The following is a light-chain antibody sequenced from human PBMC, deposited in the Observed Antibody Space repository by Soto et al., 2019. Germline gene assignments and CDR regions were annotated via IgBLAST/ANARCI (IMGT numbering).Light chain of an antibody. V-gene: IGLV2-14*01. CDR2: EVN. J-gene: IGLJ1*01. Sequence: QSVLTQPASVSGPPGQSITISCTGTSSDIGRYNYVSWFQQHPGKVPKLVIFEVNCRPSGVSDRFSGSKSGNTASLTITGLQAEDEADYYCTSCITANTRCVFGSGTKVTVL. CDR1: SSDIGRYNY. CDR3: TSCITANTRCV.